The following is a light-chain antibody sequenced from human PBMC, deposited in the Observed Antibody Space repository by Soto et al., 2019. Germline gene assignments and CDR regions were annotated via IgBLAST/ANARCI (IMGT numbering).Light chain of an antibody. V-gene: IGKV3-11*01. CDR3: QQRINGPPWT. J-gene: IGKJ1*01. CDR1: QSVSSY. Sequence: EIVLTQSPATLSLSPGERATLSCRASQSVSSYLAWYQQKPGQAPRLLIYGVSNRATGIPARFSGSGSGTDFTLTISSLEPEDFAVYYCQQRINGPPWTFGQGTKVEIK. CDR2: GVS.